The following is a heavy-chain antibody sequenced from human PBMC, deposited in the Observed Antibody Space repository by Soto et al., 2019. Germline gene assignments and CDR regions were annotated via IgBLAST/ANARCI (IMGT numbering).Heavy chain of an antibody. CDR1: GESISSSSYY. Sequence: SETLSLTCIVSGESISSSSYYWGWIRQPPGKGLEWIGSIYYSGRTYYNPSFKSRVTISIDTSKNQFSLKLSSVTATDTAVYYCARQRTTVVTQAYFDHWGQGALVTVS. CDR3: ARQRTTVVTQAYFDH. V-gene: IGHV4-39*01. CDR2: IYYSGRT. D-gene: IGHD2-21*02. J-gene: IGHJ4*02.